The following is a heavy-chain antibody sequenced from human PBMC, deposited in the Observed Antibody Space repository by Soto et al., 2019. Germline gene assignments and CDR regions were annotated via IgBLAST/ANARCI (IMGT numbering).Heavy chain of an antibody. Sequence: ASVKVSCKASGYTFTNYGITWVRQAPGQGLEWMGWISGYNGNTKNAQKLQGRVTMTTDTSTSTAYMELRSLRSDDTAVYYCARGVGSGSYYNQYNWFDPWGQGTLVTVSS. D-gene: IGHD3-10*01. J-gene: IGHJ5*02. CDR3: ARGVGSGSYYNQYNWFDP. V-gene: IGHV1-18*01. CDR1: GYTFTNYG. CDR2: ISGYNGNT.